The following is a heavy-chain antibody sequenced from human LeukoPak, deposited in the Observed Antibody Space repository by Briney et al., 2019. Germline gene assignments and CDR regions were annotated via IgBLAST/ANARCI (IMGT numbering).Heavy chain of an antibody. V-gene: IGHV3-64*01. D-gene: IGHD6-13*01. J-gene: IGHJ4*02. Sequence: QPGGSLRLSCAASGFTFYTYGMHWVRPAPGKGLEYFSGIGPDGGTTYYANSVKGRFTISRDNSKSMVYLQMGSLTADDMAVYYCARGAQLTDYWGQGTLVTVSS. CDR2: IGPDGGTT. CDR3: ARGAQLTDY. CDR1: GFTFYTYG.